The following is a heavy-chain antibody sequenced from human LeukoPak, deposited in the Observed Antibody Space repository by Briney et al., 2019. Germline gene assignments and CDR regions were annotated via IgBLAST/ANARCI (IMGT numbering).Heavy chain of an antibody. V-gene: IGHV4-34*01. D-gene: IGHD4-4*01. CDR1: CGAFSGYY. J-gene: IGHJ6*02. Sequence: SETPSLTCAVYCGAFSGYYWRWIRPPPREGVGWIGEINHSGSTNYNPSLKSRVTISVDTSKNQFSLKLSSVTAADTAVYYCARAYSNFPYYYYYYGMDVWGQGTTVTVSS. CDR3: ARAYSNFPYYYYYYGMDV. CDR2: INHSGST.